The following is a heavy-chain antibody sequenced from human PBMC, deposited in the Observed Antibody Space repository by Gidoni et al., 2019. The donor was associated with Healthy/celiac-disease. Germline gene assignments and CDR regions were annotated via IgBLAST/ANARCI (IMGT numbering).Heavy chain of an antibody. Sequence: EVQLLESGGGLVQPGGSLRLSCAASGFTFSSYAMSWVRQAPGKGLEWVSAISGSGGSTYYADSVKGRFTISRDNSKNTLYLQMNSLRAEDTAVYYCAGAYCGGDSCFDYWGQGTLVTVSS. CDR1: GFTFSSYA. CDR2: ISGSGGST. CDR3: AGAYCGGDSCFDY. V-gene: IGHV3-23*01. D-gene: IGHD2-21*02. J-gene: IGHJ4*02.